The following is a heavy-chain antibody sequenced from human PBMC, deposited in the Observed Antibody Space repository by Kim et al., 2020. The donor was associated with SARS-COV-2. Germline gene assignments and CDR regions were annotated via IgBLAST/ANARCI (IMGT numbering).Heavy chain of an antibody. D-gene: IGHD3-22*01. V-gene: IGHV3-21*01. J-gene: IGHJ6*02. CDR1: GFTFSSYS. Sequence: GGSLRLSCAASGFTFSSYSMNWVRQAPGKGLEWVSSISSSSSYIYYADSAKGRFTISRDNAKNSLYLQMNSLRAEDTAVYYCARGTYYYDSSGYYGGGMDVWGQGTTVTVSS. CDR3: ARGTYYYDSSGYYGGGMDV. CDR2: ISSSSSYI.